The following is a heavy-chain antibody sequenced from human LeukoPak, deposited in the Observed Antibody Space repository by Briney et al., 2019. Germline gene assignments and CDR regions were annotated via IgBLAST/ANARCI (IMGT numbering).Heavy chain of an antibody. CDR1: GLTFSSYP. J-gene: IGHJ5*02. V-gene: IGHV3-23*01. CDR3: AKSSCSSTSCSLYNWVDP. Sequence: PGGSLRLSCAASGLTFSSYPMSWVRQAPGKGLQWVSAISNGGGSAYYADSVKGRFTISRDNSKNTLYLQMNSLRAEDTAVYYCAKSSCSSTSCSLYNWVDPWGQGTLVTVSS. D-gene: IGHD2-2*01. CDR2: ISNGGGSA.